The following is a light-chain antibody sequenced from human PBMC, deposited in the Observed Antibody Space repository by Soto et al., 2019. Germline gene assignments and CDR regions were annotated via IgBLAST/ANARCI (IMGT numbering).Light chain of an antibody. Sequence: QSVLTQPASVSGSPGQSITISCTGTSSDVGTYNYVSWYQHHPGKAPKLMIYDVSNGPSGVSNRFSGSKSGNTASLTISGLQAEDEADYYCSSYTSSSTLLFGGGTKLTVL. CDR2: DVS. CDR3: SSYTSSSTLL. J-gene: IGLJ2*01. CDR1: SSDVGTYNY. V-gene: IGLV2-14*03.